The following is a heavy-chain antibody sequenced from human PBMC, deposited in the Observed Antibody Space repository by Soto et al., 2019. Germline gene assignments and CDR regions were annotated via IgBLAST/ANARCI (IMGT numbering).Heavy chain of an antibody. CDR2: TRNKANSYTT. CDR3: ARDDYGDYSD. Sequence: EVQLVESGGGLVQPGGSLRLSCAASGFTFSDHYMDWVRQAPGKGLEWVGRTRNKANSYTTEYAASVKGRFTISRDDSKNSLYLQMNSLKTEDTAVYYCARDDYGDYSDWGQGTLVTVSS. J-gene: IGHJ4*02. CDR1: GFTFSDHY. D-gene: IGHD4-17*01. V-gene: IGHV3-72*01.